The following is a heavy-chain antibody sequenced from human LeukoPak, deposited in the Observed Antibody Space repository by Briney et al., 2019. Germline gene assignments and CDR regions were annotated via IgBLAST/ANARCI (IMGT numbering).Heavy chain of an antibody. J-gene: IGHJ4*02. Sequence: PGGSLRLSCAASGFTFSSYSMNWVRQAPGKGLEWVSSISSSSSYIYYADSVKGRFTISRDNAKNSLYLQMNSLRAEDTAVYYCARITGVGWEESVDYWGQGTLVTVSS. CDR2: ISSSSSYI. CDR3: ARITGVGWEESVDY. D-gene: IGHD1-26*01. CDR1: GFTFSSYS. V-gene: IGHV3-21*01.